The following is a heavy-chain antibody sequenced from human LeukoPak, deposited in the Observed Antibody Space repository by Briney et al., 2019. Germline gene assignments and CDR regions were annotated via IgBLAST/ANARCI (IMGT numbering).Heavy chain of an antibody. CDR1: GFTFSSYG. Sequence: GGSLRLSCAASGFTFSSYGMHWVRQAPGKGLEWVAIIWYDGSNTYYADSEKGRFTISRDNSKNTLYVQMNSLRAEDTAVYYCAKDALLEPYYDSSGYYSDALDIWGQGTMVTVSS. CDR2: IWYDGSNT. V-gene: IGHV3-33*06. J-gene: IGHJ3*02. D-gene: IGHD3-22*01. CDR3: AKDALLEPYYDSSGYYSDALDI.